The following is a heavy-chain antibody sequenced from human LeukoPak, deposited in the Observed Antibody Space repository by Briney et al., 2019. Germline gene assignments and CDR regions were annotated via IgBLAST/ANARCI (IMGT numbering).Heavy chain of an antibody. D-gene: IGHD5-18*01. CDR1: GGSFSTNA. CDR3: TRDLGYGNGENY. Sequence: GASVKVSCKASGGSFSTNAISWVRQAPGQGLEWMGALIPVFDTGTYSQKFQDRLTITADQSTSTVYMELSSLTSEDTAVYYCTRDLGYGNGENYWGQGTLVTVSS. J-gene: IGHJ4*02. CDR2: LIPVFDTG. V-gene: IGHV1-69*13.